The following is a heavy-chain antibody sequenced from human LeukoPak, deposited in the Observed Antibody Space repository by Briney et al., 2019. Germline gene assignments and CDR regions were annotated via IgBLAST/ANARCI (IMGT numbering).Heavy chain of an antibody. V-gene: IGHV1-46*01. CDR1: GYTFTSYG. CDR3: ARAGDIVVVPAALIHYYYYGMDV. Sequence: ASVKVSCKASGYTFTSYGISWVRQAPGQGLEWMGIINPSGGSTSYAQKFQGRVTMTRDTSTSTVYMELSSLRSEDTAVCYCARAGDIVVVPAALIHYYYYGMDVWGQGTTVTVSS. D-gene: IGHD2-2*01. J-gene: IGHJ6*02. CDR2: INPSGGST.